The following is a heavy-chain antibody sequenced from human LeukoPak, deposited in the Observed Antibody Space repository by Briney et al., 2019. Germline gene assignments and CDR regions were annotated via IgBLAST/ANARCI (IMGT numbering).Heavy chain of an antibody. CDR2: LYTSGST. J-gene: IGHJ3*02. Sequence: SETLSLTCTVSGGSISSYYWSWIRQPAGKGLEWIGRLYTSGSTNYNPSLKSRVTMSEDTSNNQFSLKLISVTAADTAVYFCARHQWVPAFDIWGQGTMLTVSS. D-gene: IGHD1-26*01. CDR1: GGSISSYY. V-gene: IGHV4-4*07. CDR3: ARHQWVPAFDI.